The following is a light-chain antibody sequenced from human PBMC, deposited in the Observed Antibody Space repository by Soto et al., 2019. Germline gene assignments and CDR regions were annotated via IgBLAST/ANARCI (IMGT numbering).Light chain of an antibody. CDR2: GAS. CDR1: QSVSSSY. V-gene: IGKV3-20*01. CDR3: QQYGSSPLYT. Sequence: EIVLTQSPGTLSLSPGERATLSCRASQSVSSSYIAWYQQKPGQAPRLVIYGASSRATGIPDRFSGSVSGTDFTLTISRLEPEDFAVHYCQQYGSSPLYTFGKGTKLEIK. J-gene: IGKJ2*01.